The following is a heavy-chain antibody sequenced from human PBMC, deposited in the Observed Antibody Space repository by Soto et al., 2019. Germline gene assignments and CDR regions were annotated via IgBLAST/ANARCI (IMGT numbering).Heavy chain of an antibody. CDR1: GYTFTGYY. Sequence: ASVKVSCKASGYTFTGYYMHWVRQAPGQGLEWMGWINPNSGGTNYAQKFQGWVTMTRDTSISTAYMELSRLRSDDTAVYYCARVYRGSHDAFDIWGQGTMVTVSS. J-gene: IGHJ3*02. CDR3: ARVYRGSHDAFDI. V-gene: IGHV1-2*04. D-gene: IGHD1-26*01. CDR2: INPNSGGT.